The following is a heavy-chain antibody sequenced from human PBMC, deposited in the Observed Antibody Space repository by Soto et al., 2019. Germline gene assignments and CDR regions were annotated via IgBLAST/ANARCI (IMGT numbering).Heavy chain of an antibody. D-gene: IGHD3-16*01. Sequence: SQTLSLTCAISGDSVSGNSAAWNWIRQSPSRGLEWLGRTYYRSKWYNDYAVSVKSRITINPDTSKNQFSLQLNSVTPEDTAVYYCARVHYDYVWGSPLGYYYYYGMDVWGQGTTVTVSS. V-gene: IGHV6-1*01. CDR1: GDSVSGNSAA. CDR3: ARVHYDYVWGSPLGYYYYYGMDV. CDR2: TYYRSKWYN. J-gene: IGHJ6*02.